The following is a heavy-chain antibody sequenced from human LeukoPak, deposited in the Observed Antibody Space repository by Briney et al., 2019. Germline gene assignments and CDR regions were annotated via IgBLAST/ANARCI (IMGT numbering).Heavy chain of an antibody. D-gene: IGHD6-13*01. J-gene: IGHJ6*02. CDR2: ISGSGGST. CDR3: AKTRHSSSWYPTTYYYYGMDV. Sequence: GGSLRLSCAASGFTFSSYAMSWVRQAPGKGLEWVSAISGSGGSTYYADSVKGRFTISRDNSKNTLYLQMNSLRAEDTAVYYCAKTRHSSSWYPTTYYYYGMDVWGHGTTVTVSS. CDR1: GFTFSSYA. V-gene: IGHV3-23*01.